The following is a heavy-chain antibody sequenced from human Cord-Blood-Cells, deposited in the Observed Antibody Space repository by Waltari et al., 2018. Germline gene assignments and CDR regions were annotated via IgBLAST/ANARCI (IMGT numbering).Heavy chain of an antibody. D-gene: IGHD2-2*01. V-gene: IGHV1-69*06. J-gene: IGHJ5*02. CDR2: IIPIFGTR. CDR1: GGTFSSYA. CDR3: ARARYCSSTSCNWFDP. Sequence: QVQLVQSGAEVKKPGSSVKVSCKASGGTFSSYAISWVRQAPGQGLEWMGGIIPIFGTRNYAQKFQGRVTITADKAPSTAYMELSSLRSEDTAVYYCARARYCSSTSCNWFDPWGQGTLVTVSS.